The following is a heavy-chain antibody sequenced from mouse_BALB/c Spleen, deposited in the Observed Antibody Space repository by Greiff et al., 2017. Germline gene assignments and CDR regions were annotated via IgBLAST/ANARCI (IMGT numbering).Heavy chain of an antibody. V-gene: IGHV1-53*01. Sequence: VQLQQSGAELVKPGASVKLSCKASGYTFTSYYMYWVKQRPGQGLEWIGEINPSNGGTNFNEKFKSKATLTVDKSSSTAYMQLSSLTSENSAVYFCARSGYYGGFAYWGQGTLVTVSA. CDR2: INPSNGGT. CDR1: GYTFTSYY. CDR3: ARSGYYGGFAY. D-gene: IGHD1-1*01. J-gene: IGHJ3*01.